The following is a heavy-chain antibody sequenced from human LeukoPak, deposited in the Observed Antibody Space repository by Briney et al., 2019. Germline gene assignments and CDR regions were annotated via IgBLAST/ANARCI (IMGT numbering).Heavy chain of an antibody. V-gene: IGHV3-7*03. CDR3: AKQLGYCSDGSCYFPY. Sequence: PGESLRLSCTASGFTFSNFWMGWVRQAPGKGLEWVANIKQDETEKFYLGSVQGRFTISRDNSKSTLCLQMNSLRAEDTAVYYCAKQLGYCSDGSCYFPYWGQGTLVTVSS. J-gene: IGHJ4*02. CDR2: IKQDETEK. D-gene: IGHD2-15*01. CDR1: GFTFSNFW.